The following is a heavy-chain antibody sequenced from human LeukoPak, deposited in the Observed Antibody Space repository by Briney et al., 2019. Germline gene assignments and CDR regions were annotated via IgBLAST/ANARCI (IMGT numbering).Heavy chain of an antibody. CDR1: GYRFTSYW. Sequence: GASLQISCKGSGYRFTSYWIGWVRQLPGKGLEWMGIIYPGDSDTRYSPSFQGQVTISADKSISTAYLQWSSLKASDTAMYYCAASGSYFPGWFDPWGQGTLVTVSS. CDR2: IYPGDSDT. CDR3: AASGSYFPGWFDP. V-gene: IGHV5-51*01. D-gene: IGHD1-26*01. J-gene: IGHJ5*02.